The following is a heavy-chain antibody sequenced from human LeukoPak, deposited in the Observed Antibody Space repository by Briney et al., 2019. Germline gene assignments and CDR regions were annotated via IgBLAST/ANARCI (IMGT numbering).Heavy chain of an antibody. CDR1: GGSISSYY. V-gene: IGHV4-4*09. J-gene: IGHJ4*02. D-gene: IGHD2-2*01. Sequence: SETLSLTCTVSGGSISSYYWSWIRQPPGKGLEWIGYIYTSGSTNYNPSLKSRVTISVDTSKNQFSLKLGSVTAADTAVYYCARHPASVVPAASYFDYWGQGTLVTVSS. CDR2: IYTSGST. CDR3: ARHPASVVPAASYFDY.